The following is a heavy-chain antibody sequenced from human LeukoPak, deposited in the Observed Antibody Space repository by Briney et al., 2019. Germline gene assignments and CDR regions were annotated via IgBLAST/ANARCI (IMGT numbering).Heavy chain of an antibody. Sequence: PSETLSLTCTVSGGFISNYSWSWIRQPAGKELEWIGRIHSSGNTLHNPSLKSRVSMSVDTSKNQFSLRLTSATAADTAVYYCARGPSHGGTYFESWGQGTLVTVSS. CDR2: IHSSGNT. CDR1: GGFISNYS. V-gene: IGHV4-4*07. CDR3: ARGPSHGGTYFES. J-gene: IGHJ4*02. D-gene: IGHD4-23*01.